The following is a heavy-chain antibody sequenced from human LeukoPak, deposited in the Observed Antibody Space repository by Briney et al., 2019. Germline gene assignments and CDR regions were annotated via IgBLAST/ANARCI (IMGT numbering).Heavy chain of an antibody. J-gene: IGHJ4*02. CDR2: ISGSGGST. CDR1: GFTFSSYA. Sequence: GGSLRLSCAASGFTFSSYAMSWVRQAPGKGLEWVSAISGSGGSTYYADSVKGRFTISRDNSKNTLYLQMNSLRAEDTAVYYCASGRGYSGYGPGYYFDYWGQGTLVPVSS. V-gene: IGHV3-23*01. D-gene: IGHD5-12*01. CDR3: ASGRGYSGYGPGYYFDY.